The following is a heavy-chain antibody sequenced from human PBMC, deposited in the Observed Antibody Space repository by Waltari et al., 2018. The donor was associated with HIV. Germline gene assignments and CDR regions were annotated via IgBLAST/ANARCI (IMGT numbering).Heavy chain of an antibody. Sequence: QVQLVQSGAEVKKPGASVTVSCKASGYTFTRYDINWVRQATGQGLEWLGWMNPNSGNTGYAQRFQGRVTMTRNTSISTAYMELSSLRSEDTAVYFCARGPQDYPKYYFDYWGQGTLVTVSS. CDR2: MNPNSGNT. D-gene: IGHD4-17*01. CDR1: GYTFTRYD. J-gene: IGHJ4*02. CDR3: ARGPQDYPKYYFDY. V-gene: IGHV1-8*01.